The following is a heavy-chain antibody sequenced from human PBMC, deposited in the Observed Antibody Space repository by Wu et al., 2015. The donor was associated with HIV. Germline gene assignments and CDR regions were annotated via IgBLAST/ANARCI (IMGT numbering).Heavy chain of an antibody. D-gene: IGHD3-10*02. Sequence: QVHLVQSGAEVKEPGASVKISCKTEYSFSIYYMQWVRQAPGQGPEWMGWINPNSGDTDYGQKFQGRVSMTSDTSITTAYMELRSLRSDDTAIYFCARGGNVRAQLVLYYFDYWGQGTLVTVSS. CDR1: EYSFSIYY. CDR2: INPNSGDT. J-gene: IGHJ4*02. CDR3: ARGGNVRAQLVLYYFDY. V-gene: IGHV1-2*02.